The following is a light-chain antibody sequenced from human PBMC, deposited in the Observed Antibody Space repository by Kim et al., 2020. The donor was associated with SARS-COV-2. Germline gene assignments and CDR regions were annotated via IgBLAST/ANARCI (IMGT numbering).Light chain of an antibody. J-gene: IGLJ2*01. V-gene: IGLV3-19*01. CDR1: SLRSYY. CDR3: NSRDSSGNQV. Sequence: SSELTQDPAVSVALGQTVRITCQGDSLRSYYASWYQQKPGQAPVLVIYGKNNRPSGIPDRFSGSSSGNTASLTITGAQAEDEADYYCNSRDSSGNQVFGVGTQLTVL. CDR2: GKN.